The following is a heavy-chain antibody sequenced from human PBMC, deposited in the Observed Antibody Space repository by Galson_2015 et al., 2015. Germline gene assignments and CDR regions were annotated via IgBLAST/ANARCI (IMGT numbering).Heavy chain of an antibody. CDR1: GYTFTSYY. V-gene: IGHV1-46*01. J-gene: IGHJ5*02. D-gene: IGHD3-10*01. CDR2: INPSGGST. CDR3: ARDHYYYGSGSYSEGGP. Sequence: SVKVSCKASGYTFTSYYMHWVRQAPGQGLEWMGIINPSGGSTSYAQKFQGRVTMTRDTSTSTVYMELSSLRSEDTAVYYCARDHYYYGSGSYSEGGPWGQGTLVTVSS.